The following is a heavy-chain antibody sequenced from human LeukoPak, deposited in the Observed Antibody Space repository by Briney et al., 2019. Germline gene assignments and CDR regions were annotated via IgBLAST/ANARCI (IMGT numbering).Heavy chain of an antibody. CDR3: ARLSSSGWDDY. CDR2: ISSSSSTI. J-gene: IGHJ4*02. D-gene: IGHD6-19*01. CDR1: VFTFSNYE. Sequence: GGSLRLSCAASVFTFSNYEMNWVRQAPGKGLEWVSYISSSSSTIYYADSVKGRFTISRDDAKNSLYLQMNSLRAEDTAVYYCARLSSSGWDDYWGQGTLVTVSS. V-gene: IGHV3-48*03.